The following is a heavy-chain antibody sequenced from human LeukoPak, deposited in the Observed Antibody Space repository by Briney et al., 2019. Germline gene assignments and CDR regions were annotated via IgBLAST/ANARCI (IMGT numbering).Heavy chain of an antibody. Sequence: GGSLRLSCAASGFTFSSYGMHWVRQAPGKGLEWVAFIRYDGSNKYYADSVKGRFTISRDNSKNTLYLQMNSLRAEDTAVYYCTRDQYYYDSSGYYIYDYWGQGTLVTVSS. J-gene: IGHJ4*02. V-gene: IGHV3-30*02. CDR3: TRDQYYYDSSGYYIYDY. D-gene: IGHD3-22*01. CDR1: GFTFSSYG. CDR2: IRYDGSNK.